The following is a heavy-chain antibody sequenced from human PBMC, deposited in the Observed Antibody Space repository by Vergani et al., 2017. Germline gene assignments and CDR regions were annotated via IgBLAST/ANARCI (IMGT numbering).Heavy chain of an antibody. Sequence: QVQLVQSGAEVKKPGSSVKVSCKASGGTFSSYAISWVRQAPGQGLEWMGRIIPILGIANYAQKFQGRVTMTRDTSISTAYMELSRLRSDDTAVYYCARAPVRVVVVAATGWFDPWGQGTLVTVSS. D-gene: IGHD2-15*01. V-gene: IGHV1-69*04. CDR1: GGTFSSYA. J-gene: IGHJ5*02. CDR3: ARAPVRVVVVAATGWFDP. CDR2: IIPILGIA.